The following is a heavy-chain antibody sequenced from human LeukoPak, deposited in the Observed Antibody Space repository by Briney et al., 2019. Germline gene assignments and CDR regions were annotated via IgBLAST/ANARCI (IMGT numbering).Heavy chain of an antibody. V-gene: IGHV3-30*02. CDR1: GFTFSSYG. J-gene: IGHJ4*02. CDR2: IWYDGSNK. D-gene: IGHD3-22*01. Sequence: GGSLRLSCAASGFTFSSYGMHWVRQAPGKGLEWVAVIWYDGSNKYYADSVKGRFTISRDNSKNTLYLQMNSLRAEDTAVYYCAKGRLDYDSSGYYYDWGQGTLVTVSS. CDR3: AKGRLDYDSSGYYYD.